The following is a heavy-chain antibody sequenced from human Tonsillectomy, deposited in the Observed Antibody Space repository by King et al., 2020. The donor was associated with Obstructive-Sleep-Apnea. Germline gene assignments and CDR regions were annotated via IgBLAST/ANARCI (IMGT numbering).Heavy chain of an antibody. CDR1: GFTFDEYA. J-gene: IGHJ3*02. V-gene: IGHV3-9*01. D-gene: IGHD3-10*01. CDR3: GKRRGNYYYDPFDI. CDR2: FSWNSHKV. Sequence: VQLVESGGGLVQPGRSLRLSCASSGFTFDEYAMDWVRQAPGKGLEWVSGFSWNSHKVVHADSVKGRFIISRDNAKNSLYLQMNSLRVEDTALYYCGKRRGNYYYDPFDIWGQGTMVTVSS.